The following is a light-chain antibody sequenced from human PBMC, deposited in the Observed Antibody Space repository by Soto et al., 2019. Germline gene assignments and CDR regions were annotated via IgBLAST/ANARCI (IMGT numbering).Light chain of an antibody. CDR2: EVS. CDR1: SSDVGNYNY. Sequence: QSVLTQPASVSGSPGQSITISCTGTSSDVGNYNYVSWYRQHPGKAPKLMIYEVSNRPSGFSNRFSGSKSGNTASLTISGLQAEDEADYYCSSYTSNSTLDVFGTGTKLTVL. CDR3: SSYTSNSTLDV. J-gene: IGLJ1*01. V-gene: IGLV2-14*01.